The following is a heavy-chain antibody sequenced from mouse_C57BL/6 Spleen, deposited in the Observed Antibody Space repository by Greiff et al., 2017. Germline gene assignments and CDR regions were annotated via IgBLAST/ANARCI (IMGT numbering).Heavy chain of an antibody. V-gene: IGHV5-6*02. J-gene: IGHJ2*01. CDR3: ARRGTTAYFDY. Sequence: EVKVVESGGDLVKPGGSLKLSCAASGFTFSSYGMSWVRQTPDKRLEWVATISSGGSYTYYPDSVKGRFTISRDNAKNTLYLQMSSLKAEDTAMYYCARRGTTAYFDYWGQGTTLTVSS. D-gene: IGHD1-2*01. CDR2: ISSGGSYT. CDR1: GFTFSSYG.